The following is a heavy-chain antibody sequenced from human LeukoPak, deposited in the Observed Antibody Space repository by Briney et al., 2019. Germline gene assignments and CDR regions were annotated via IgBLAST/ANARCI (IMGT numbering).Heavy chain of an antibody. J-gene: IGHJ6*02. V-gene: IGHV3-7*05. CDR1: GFTVSSNY. CDR2: IKEDGSEK. Sequence: PGGSLRLSCAASGFTVSSNYMSWVRQAPGKGLEWVANIKEDGSEKYYVDSVKGRFTISRDNAKNSLYLQMNSLRAEDTAVYYCARDPVGPYGMDVWGQGTTVTVSS. CDR3: ARDPVGPYGMDV.